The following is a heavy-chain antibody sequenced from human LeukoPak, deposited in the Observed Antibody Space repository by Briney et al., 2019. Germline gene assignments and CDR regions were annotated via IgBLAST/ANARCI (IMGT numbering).Heavy chain of an antibody. V-gene: IGHV3-53*01. CDR1: GFTVSSNY. J-gene: IGHJ6*03. CDR3: ARSQTFKEMATIWGFRFSYYMDV. CDR2: IYSGGST. Sequence: GGSLRLSCAASGFTVSSNYMSWVRQAPGKGLEWVSVIYSGGSTYYADSVKGRFTISRDNSKNTLYLQMNSLRAEDTAVYYCARSQTFKEMATIWGFRFSYYMDVWGKGTTVAVSS. D-gene: IGHD5-24*01.